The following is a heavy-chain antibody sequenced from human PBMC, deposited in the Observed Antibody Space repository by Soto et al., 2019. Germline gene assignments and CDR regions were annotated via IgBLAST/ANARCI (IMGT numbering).Heavy chain of an antibody. Sequence: PSETLSLTCTVSGGSISSSSYYWDWIRQPPGKGLEWIGSIYYRGSTYYNPSLKSRVTISVDTSKNQFSLKLSSVTAADTAVYYCARGGARKRYNWFAPWGQGTVVTVSS. CDR2: IYYRGST. CDR3: ARGGARKRYNWFAP. CDR1: GGSISSSSYY. D-gene: IGHD3-16*01. J-gene: IGHJ5*02. V-gene: IGHV4-39*07.